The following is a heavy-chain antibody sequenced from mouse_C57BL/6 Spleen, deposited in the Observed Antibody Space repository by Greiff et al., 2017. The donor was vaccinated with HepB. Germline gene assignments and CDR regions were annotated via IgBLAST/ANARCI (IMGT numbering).Heavy chain of an antibody. CDR2: ISSGSSTI. Sequence: EVQVVESGGGLVKPGGSLKLSCAASGFTFSDYGMHWVRQAPEKGLEWVAYISSGSSTIYYADTVKGRFTISRDNAKNTLFLQMTSLRSEDTAMYYCAISDGYYAMDYWGQGTSVTVSS. CDR3: AISDGYYAMDY. D-gene: IGHD2-3*01. J-gene: IGHJ4*01. V-gene: IGHV5-17*01. CDR1: GFTFSDYG.